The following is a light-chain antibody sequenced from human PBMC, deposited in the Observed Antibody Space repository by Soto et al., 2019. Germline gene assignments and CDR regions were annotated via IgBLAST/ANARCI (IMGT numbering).Light chain of an antibody. CDR2: ATS. CDR3: QQYGSSWT. J-gene: IGKJ1*01. Sequence: EIVLTQSPGTLSLSPGDRATLACRASQSINSRYLAWYQQTPGQAPRLLIYATSHRATGIPDRFSGSGSGTDFTLTINRLEPEDFPVYYCQQYGSSWTFGQGTKVEIK. CDR1: QSINSRY. V-gene: IGKV3-20*01.